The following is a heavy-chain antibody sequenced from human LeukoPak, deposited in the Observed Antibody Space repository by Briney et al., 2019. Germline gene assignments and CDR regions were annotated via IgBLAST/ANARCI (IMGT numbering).Heavy chain of an antibody. CDR1: GYTFTSYA. CDR2: INAGNGNT. Sequence: ASVKVSCKASGYTFTSYAMHWVRQAPGQRLEWMGWINAGNGNTKYSQKFQGRVTITRDTSASTAYMELSSLRSEDTAVYYCARGPGVVVITHFRYWGQGTLVTVSS. V-gene: IGHV1-3*01. CDR3: ARGPGVVVITHFRY. D-gene: IGHD3-22*01. J-gene: IGHJ4*02.